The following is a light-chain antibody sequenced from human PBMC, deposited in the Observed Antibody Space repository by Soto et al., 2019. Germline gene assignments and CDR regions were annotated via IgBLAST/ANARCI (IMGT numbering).Light chain of an antibody. J-gene: IGLJ3*02. CDR3: QTWGTYWV. Sequence: QSVLTQSPSASASLGASVKLTCTLSSGHSSYAIAWHQQQPEKGPRYLMKLNSDGSHSKGDGIPDRFSGSSSGAERYLTISSLQSEDEADYYCQTWGTYWVFGGGTKLTVL. CDR1: SGHSSYA. V-gene: IGLV4-69*01. CDR2: LNSDGSH.